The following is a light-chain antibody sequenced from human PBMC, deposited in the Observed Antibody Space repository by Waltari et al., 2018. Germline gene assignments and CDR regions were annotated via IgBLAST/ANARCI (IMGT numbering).Light chain of an antibody. CDR2: AAS. V-gene: IGKV1-39*01. CDR1: QSISSY. Sequence: DIQLIQSPSSLSASVGDRVTITCRASQSISSYLNWYQQKPGKAPTLLIYAASSLQSGVPSRFTGSGSGTDFTLTISSLQPEDFATYYCQQSYSTPYTFGQGTKLEIK. CDR3: QQSYSTPYT. J-gene: IGKJ2*01.